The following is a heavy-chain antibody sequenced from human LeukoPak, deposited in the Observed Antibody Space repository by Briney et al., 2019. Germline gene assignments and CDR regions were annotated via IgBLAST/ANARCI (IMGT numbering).Heavy chain of an antibody. CDR1: GFTVSSNY. V-gene: IGHV3-23*01. Sequence: GGSLRLSCAASGFTVSSNYMSWVRQAPGKGLQWVSTVSGSGAGTFYGDSVKGRFTISRDNSNNTLFLQMNSLSADDTAVYFCAKGPRAGLRYWYFDLWGRGSLVTVSS. CDR2: VSGSGAGT. CDR3: AKGPRAGLRYWYFDL. D-gene: IGHD2-21*02. J-gene: IGHJ2*01.